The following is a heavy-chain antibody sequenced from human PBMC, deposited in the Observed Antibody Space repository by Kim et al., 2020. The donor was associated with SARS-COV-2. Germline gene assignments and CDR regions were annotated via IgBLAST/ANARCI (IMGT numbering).Heavy chain of an antibody. CDR2: IYYSGST. V-gene: IGHV4-39*01. CDR3: ARQFKDFGSGSYYVDY. J-gene: IGHJ4*02. D-gene: IGHD3-10*01. CDR1: GGSISSSSYY. Sequence: SETLSLTCTVSGGSISSSSYYWGWIRQPPGKGLEWIGSIYYSGSTYYNPSLKSRVTISVDTSKNQFSLKLSSVTAADTAVYYCARQFKDFGSGSYYVDYWGQGTLVTVSS.